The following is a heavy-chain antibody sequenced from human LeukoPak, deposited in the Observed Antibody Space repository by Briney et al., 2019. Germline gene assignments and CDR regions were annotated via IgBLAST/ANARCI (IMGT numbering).Heavy chain of an antibody. Sequence: GESLKISCKGSGYSFTSYWIGWVRQMPGKGLEWMGVIYPGDSDTRYSPSFQGQVTVSADKSISTAYLQWSSLKASGTAMYYCARAKGIAVAGTFDYWGQGTLVTVSS. CDR2: IYPGDSDT. CDR1: GYSFTSYW. V-gene: IGHV5-51*01. CDR3: ARAKGIAVAGTFDY. J-gene: IGHJ4*02. D-gene: IGHD6-19*01.